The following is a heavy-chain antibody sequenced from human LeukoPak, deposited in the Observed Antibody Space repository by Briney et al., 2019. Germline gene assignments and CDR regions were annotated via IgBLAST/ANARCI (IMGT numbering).Heavy chain of an antibody. CDR2: INPHSGAT. Sequence: VASLKVSYTASGYTFTGYYIHWVRQAPGPGTERMGWINPHSGATNYAQKFQGRVTMTRDPSISPAFMELSSLRSDDTAMYYCSRDLLMYYSGSGESTWGQGTQVTVSS. CDR1: GYTFTGYY. CDR3: SRDLLMYYSGSGEST. D-gene: IGHD3-10*01. V-gene: IGHV1-2*02. J-gene: IGHJ5*02.